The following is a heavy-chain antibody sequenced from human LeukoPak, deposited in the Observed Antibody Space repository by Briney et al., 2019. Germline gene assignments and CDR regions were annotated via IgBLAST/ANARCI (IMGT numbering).Heavy chain of an antibody. D-gene: IGHD6-19*01. CDR3: ARMGAGLSGWQNQGAFDY. CDR2: FDPEDGET. Sequence: ASMKVSCKVSGYNFNELSMHWVRQAPGKGLEWMGGFDPEDGETIYAQKFQGRVTMTTDTSTSTAYMELRSLRSDDTAVYYCARMGAGLSGWQNQGAFDYWGQGTLVTVSS. CDR1: GYNFNELS. V-gene: IGHV1-24*01. J-gene: IGHJ4*02.